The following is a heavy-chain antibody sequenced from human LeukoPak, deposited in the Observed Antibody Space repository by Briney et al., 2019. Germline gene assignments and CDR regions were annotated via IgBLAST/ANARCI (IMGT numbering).Heavy chain of an antibody. Sequence: PSETLSLTCTVSGGSISSGGYYWSWIRQPPGKGLEWIGYIYHSGSTYYNPSLKSRVTISVDRSKNQFSLKLSSVTAADTAVYYCASSSEVEFDYWGQGTLVTVSS. CDR3: ASSSEVEFDY. CDR1: GGSISSGGYY. V-gene: IGHV4-30-2*01. J-gene: IGHJ4*02. CDR2: IYHSGST. D-gene: IGHD3-10*01.